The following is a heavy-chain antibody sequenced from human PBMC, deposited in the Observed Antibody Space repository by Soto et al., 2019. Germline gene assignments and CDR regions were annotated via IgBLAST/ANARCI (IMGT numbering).Heavy chain of an antibody. V-gene: IGHV4-59*02. J-gene: IGHJ5*02. CDR2: IYNGGTT. CDR1: GGSVSSYY. Sequence: SETLSLTYTVSGGSVSSYYWSWVRQPPGKRPEWIAYIYNGGTTNYNPSLKSRLTISLDTSKNQFSLKLSSVTAADTAVYFCARGGPSSNWLDPWGQGIQVTVSS. CDR3: ARGGPSSNWLDP.